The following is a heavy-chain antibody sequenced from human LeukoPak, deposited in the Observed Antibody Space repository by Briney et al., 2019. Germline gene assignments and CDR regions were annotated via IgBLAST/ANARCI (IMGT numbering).Heavy chain of an antibody. D-gene: IGHD3-9*01. CDR2: IYYSGST. J-gene: IGHJ6*03. V-gene: IGHV4-39*07. CDR1: GGSISSSSYY. Sequence: TSETLSLTCTVSGGSISSSSYYWGWIRQPPGKGLEWIGSIYYSGSTYYNPSLKSRVTISVDTSKNQFSLKLSSVTAADTAVYYCARGGHLDWLPYYYYYYMDVWGKGTTVTVSS. CDR3: ARGGHLDWLPYYYYYYMDV.